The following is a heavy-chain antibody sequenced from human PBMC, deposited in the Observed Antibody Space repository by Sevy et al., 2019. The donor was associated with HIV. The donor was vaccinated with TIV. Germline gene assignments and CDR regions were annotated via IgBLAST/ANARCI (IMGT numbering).Heavy chain of an antibody. Sequence: GGSLRLSCAASGFTVSGNYMSWVRQAPGMGLEWVSVIYSDDSTSYADSVKGRFTISRDNSKNTLYLQMNNLRTEDTAMYYCASFRASDYWGQGTLVTVSS. D-gene: IGHD3-10*01. J-gene: IGHJ4*02. CDR3: ASFRASDY. CDR1: GFTVSGNY. V-gene: IGHV3-53*01. CDR2: IYSDDST.